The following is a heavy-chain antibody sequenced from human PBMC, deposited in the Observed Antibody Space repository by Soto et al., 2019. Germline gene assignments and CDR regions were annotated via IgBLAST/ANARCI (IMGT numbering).Heavy chain of an antibody. Sequence: GDYAMSWVRQTPGKGLEWIGHIFYSGTTYYNPSLKSRLTISVDTSKNHFSLRLTSVTAADTAVYYCARDLWVEPELYYYGMDVWGQGTTVTVSS. V-gene: IGHV4-30-4*08. CDR1: GDYA. CDR2: IFYSGTT. J-gene: IGHJ6*02. D-gene: IGHD1-1*01. CDR3: ARDLWVEPELYYYGMDV.